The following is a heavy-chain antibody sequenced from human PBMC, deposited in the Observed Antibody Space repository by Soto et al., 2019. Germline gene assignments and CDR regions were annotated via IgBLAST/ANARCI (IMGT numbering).Heavy chain of an antibody. J-gene: IGHJ6*02. D-gene: IGHD4-17*01. V-gene: IGHV3-23*01. Sequence: EVQLLESGGGLVQPGGSLRLSCAASGFTFSSYAMSWVRQAPGKGLEWVSAISGSGGSTYYADSVKGRFTISRDNSKNALSLQMNSLRAEDTAVYYCATGRGLYYYYGMDVWGQGTTVTVSS. CDR2: ISGSGGST. CDR1: GFTFSSYA. CDR3: ATGRGLYYYYGMDV.